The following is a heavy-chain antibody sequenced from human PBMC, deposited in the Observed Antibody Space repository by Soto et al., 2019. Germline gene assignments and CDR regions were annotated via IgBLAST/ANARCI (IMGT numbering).Heavy chain of an antibody. J-gene: IGHJ6*03. V-gene: IGHV4-34*01. CDR3: ARDLRYFDWLYYYYLDV. D-gene: IGHD3-9*01. CDR1: GGSFSGYY. CDR2: INHSGST. Sequence: PSETLSLTCAVYGGSFSGYYWSWIRQPPGKGLEWIGEINHSGSTNYNPSLKSRVTISVDTSKNQFSLKLSSVTAADTAVYYCARDLRYFDWLYYYYLDVWGKGTTVTVSS.